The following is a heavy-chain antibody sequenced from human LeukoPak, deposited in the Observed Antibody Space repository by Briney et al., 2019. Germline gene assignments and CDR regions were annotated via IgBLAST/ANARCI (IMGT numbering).Heavy chain of an antibody. CDR2: INPNSGGT. J-gene: IGHJ4*02. V-gene: IGHV1-2*02. CDR1: GYTFTGYY. D-gene: IGHD6-13*01. Sequence: ASVKVSCKASGYTFTGYYMHWVRQAPGQGLEWMGWINPNSGGTNYAQKFQGRVTMTRDTSISTAYMELSRLRSDDTAVYYCARWEIAAAGKTYPNYFDYWGEGTLVTVSS. CDR3: ARWEIAAAGKTYPNYFDY.